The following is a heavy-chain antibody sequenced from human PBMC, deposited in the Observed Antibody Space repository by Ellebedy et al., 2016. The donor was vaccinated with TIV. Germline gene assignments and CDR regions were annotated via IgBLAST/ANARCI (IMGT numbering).Heavy chain of an antibody. CDR1: GFTFSVYS. Sequence: GGSLRLSCAASGFTFSVYSMNWVRQAPGKGLEWVSYISGSMYTIYYADSLKGRFTVSRDNAKNSMFLQMNNLRADDTAVYYCARDMAWGNERIIDAFDVWGQGTMVTVSS. CDR2: ISGSMYTI. V-gene: IGHV3-48*04. J-gene: IGHJ3*01. CDR3: ARDMAWGNERIIDAFDV. D-gene: IGHD7-27*01.